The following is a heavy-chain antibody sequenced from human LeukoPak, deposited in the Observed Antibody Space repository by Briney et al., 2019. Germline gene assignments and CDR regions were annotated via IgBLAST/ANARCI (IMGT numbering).Heavy chain of an antibody. J-gene: IGHJ4*02. V-gene: IGHV5-10-1*01. CDR1: GYSFTSYW. CDR2: IDPSDSYT. D-gene: IGHD7-27*01. CDR3: ARPQNRWGSLDY. Sequence: GDSLKISCKGSGYSFTSYWISWVRQKPGKGLEWMGRIDPSDSYTNYSPSFQGHVTISADKSISTAYLQWSSLKASDTAMYYCARPQNRWGSLDYWGQGTLVTVSS.